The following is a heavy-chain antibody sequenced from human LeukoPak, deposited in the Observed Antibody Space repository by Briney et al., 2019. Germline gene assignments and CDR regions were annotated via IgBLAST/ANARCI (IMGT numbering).Heavy chain of an antibody. J-gene: IGHJ5*02. D-gene: IGHD1-26*01. V-gene: IGHV1-8*01. CDR1: GYTFTSYD. CDR3: AREQFDP. CDR2: TNPNSGNT. Sequence: ASVKVSCKASGYTFTSYDINWVRRATGRGREWRGYTNPNSGNTAYAQTFQSRVTMTTDTSIDTAYRELSSLRSEDTAVYYCAREQFDPWAREPWSPSPQ.